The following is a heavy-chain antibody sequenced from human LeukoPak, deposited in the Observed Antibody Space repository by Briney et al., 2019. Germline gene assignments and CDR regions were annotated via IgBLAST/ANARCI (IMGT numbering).Heavy chain of an antibody. Sequence: PGGSVRLSCAASGFTFSSYGMHWVRQAPGKGLEWVSVIYSGGSTYYADSVKGRFTISRDNSKNTLYLQMNSLRAEDTAVYYCARSKGCSSTSCPPDYWGQGTLVTVSS. CDR3: ARSKGCSSTSCPPDY. CDR1: GFTFSSYG. J-gene: IGHJ4*02. CDR2: IYSGGST. D-gene: IGHD2-2*01. V-gene: IGHV3-53*01.